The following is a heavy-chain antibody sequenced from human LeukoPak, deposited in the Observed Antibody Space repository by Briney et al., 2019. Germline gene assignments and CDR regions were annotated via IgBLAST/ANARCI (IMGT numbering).Heavy chain of an antibody. D-gene: IGHD4-23*01. Sequence: SETLSLTCTVSGGSINSYYWSWIRQPAGKGLEWIGRIYSSGSTNYNPSLKSRVSMSVDTSKNQFSLKLTSVTAADTALYYCARGEKATVVTMWGRGILVTVSS. CDR2: IYSSGST. J-gene: IGHJ4*02. CDR1: GGSINSYY. CDR3: ARGEKATVVTM. V-gene: IGHV4-4*07.